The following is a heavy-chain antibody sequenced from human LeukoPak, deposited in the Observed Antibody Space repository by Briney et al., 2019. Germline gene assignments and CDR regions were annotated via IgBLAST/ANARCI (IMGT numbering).Heavy chain of an antibody. CDR3: ARAYCYGSGIHRRGVWHDAFDI. CDR2: IYHSGST. D-gene: IGHD3-10*01. CDR1: GYSISSGYY. V-gene: IGHV4-38-2*02. J-gene: IGHJ3*02. Sequence: PSETLSLTCTVSGYSISSGYYWGWIRQPPGKGLEWIGSIYHSGSTYYNPSLKSRVTISVDTSKNQFSLKLSSVTAADTAVYYCARAYCYGSGIHRRGVWHDAFDIWGQGTMVTVSS.